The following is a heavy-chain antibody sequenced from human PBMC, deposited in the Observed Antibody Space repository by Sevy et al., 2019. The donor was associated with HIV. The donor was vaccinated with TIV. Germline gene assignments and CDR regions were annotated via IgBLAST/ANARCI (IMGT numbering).Heavy chain of an antibody. CDR3: ARDGSTVLDDYDNIYMDT. J-gene: IGHJ6*03. CDR1: GVSFNTYT. D-gene: IGHD3-22*01. Sequence: ASVKVSCKTSGVSFNTYTISWVRQAPGQGLEWVGTVIPVFGVTKYAETLQDRLTITGEGVKSTVHMELSSLTSDDTAIYYCARDGSTVLDDYDNIYMDTWGQGTTVTVSS. CDR2: VIPVFGVT. V-gene: IGHV1-69*13.